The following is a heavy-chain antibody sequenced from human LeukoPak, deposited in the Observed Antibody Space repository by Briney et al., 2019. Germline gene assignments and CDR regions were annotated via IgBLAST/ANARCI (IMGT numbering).Heavy chain of an antibody. CDR3: ASLNTGWYFDY. V-gene: IGHV4-31*03. J-gene: IGHJ4*02. D-gene: IGHD6-19*01. Sequence: SQTLSLTCNVSGGSISTSDYSWSWIRQHPGKGLEWIGYIHKSGSTYYNPSLNSRVTMSVDTSKNQFSLKVSSVTAADTAVYLCASLNTGWYFDYWGQGTLVTVSS. CDR1: GGSISTSDYS. CDR2: IHKSGST.